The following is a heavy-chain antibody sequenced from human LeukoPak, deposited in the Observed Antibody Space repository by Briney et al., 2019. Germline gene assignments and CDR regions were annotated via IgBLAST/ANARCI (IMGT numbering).Heavy chain of an antibody. D-gene: IGHD3-22*01. Sequence: GGSLRLSCAASGFTFSSYAMSWVRQAPGKGLEWVSAISGSGGSTYYADSVKGRFTISRDNSKDTLYLQMNSLRAEDTAVYYCAKGPSDSSGYYTFDYWGQGTLVTVSS. CDR3: AKGPSDSSGYYTFDY. J-gene: IGHJ4*02. CDR2: ISGSGGST. V-gene: IGHV3-23*01. CDR1: GFTFSSYA.